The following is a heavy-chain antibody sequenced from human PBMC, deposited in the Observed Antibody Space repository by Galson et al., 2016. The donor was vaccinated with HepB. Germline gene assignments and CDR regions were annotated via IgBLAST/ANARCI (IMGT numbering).Heavy chain of an antibody. CDR1: GFTFSRYG. CDR3: AKDDTGGCDY. D-gene: IGHD2-15*01. V-gene: IGHV3-30*18. Sequence: SLRLSCAASGFTFSRYGMHWVRQAPGKGLEWLAVVSNDGTRKYYADSVKGRLTISRDKSKNTGYVQMNGMKTEDTALYYCAKDDTGGCDYWGQGTTVTVSP. J-gene: IGHJ4*02. CDR2: VSNDGTRK.